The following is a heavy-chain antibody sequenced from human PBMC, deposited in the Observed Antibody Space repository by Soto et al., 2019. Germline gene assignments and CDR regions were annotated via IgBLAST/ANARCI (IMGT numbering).Heavy chain of an antibody. CDR2: IIPIFGTA. CDR3: ARVALDTT. CDR1: GGTFSSYA. V-gene: IGHV1-69*12. D-gene: IGHD5-18*01. J-gene: IGHJ4*02. Sequence: QVQLVQSGAEVKKPGSSVKVSCKASGGTFSSYAISWVRQAPGQGLEWMGGIIPIFGTANYAQKFQGSVTITADESTSTADIERSSLRSEDPVLYYYARVALDTTWGQGTLVTVSP.